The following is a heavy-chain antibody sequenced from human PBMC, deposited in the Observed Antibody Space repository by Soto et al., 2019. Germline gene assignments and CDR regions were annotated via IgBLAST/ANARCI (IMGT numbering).Heavy chain of an antibody. V-gene: IGHV4-39*01. CDR2: VFYTGFT. J-gene: IGHJ4*02. CDR1: SSSIIGSHYY. Sequence: SGTLSLTSALYSSSIIGSHYYWGWLGQSPGEGPKWIGSVFYTGFTSYNPSLESLVSVSVDTSENQLPLKVSAVYPADPAVYDCATSKKAYKWNYCDHWGQGALVTVS. CDR3: ATSKKAYKWNYCDH. D-gene: IGHD1-20*01.